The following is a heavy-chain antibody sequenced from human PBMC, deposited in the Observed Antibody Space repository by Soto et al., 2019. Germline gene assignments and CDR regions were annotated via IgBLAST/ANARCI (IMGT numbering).Heavy chain of an antibody. V-gene: IGHV1-2*02. D-gene: IGHD4-17*01. CDR2: INPNSGGT. J-gene: IGHJ4*02. Sequence: ASVKVSCKASGYTFTGYYMHWVRQAPGQGLEWMGWINPNSGGTNYAQKFQGRVTMTRDTSISTAYMELSRLRSDDTAVYYCARFMTTVTFDYWRQRTLVTVSS. CDR1: GYTFTGYY. CDR3: ARFMTTVTFDY.